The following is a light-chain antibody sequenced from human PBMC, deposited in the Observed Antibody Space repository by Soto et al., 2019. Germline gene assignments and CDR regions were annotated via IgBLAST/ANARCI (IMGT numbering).Light chain of an antibody. V-gene: IGKV1-6*01. J-gene: IGKJ1*01. Sequence: AIQMTQSPSSLSASVGDRVTITCRASQDISDDVGWYQQTPGKAPKLLISVASRLQSGVPSRFSGSGSGAAFTLTIPSLRPEDSATYYCLQNHNYPRTFGQGTQGEI. CDR2: VAS. CDR1: QDISDD. CDR3: LQNHNYPRT.